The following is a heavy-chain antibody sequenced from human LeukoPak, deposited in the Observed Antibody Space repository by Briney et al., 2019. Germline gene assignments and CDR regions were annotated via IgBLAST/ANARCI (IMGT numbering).Heavy chain of an antibody. V-gene: IGHV3-30*18. J-gene: IGHJ5*02. CDR2: ISYDGSNK. CDR1: GFTFSSYG. Sequence: GGSLRLSCAASGFTFSSYGMHWVRQAPGKGLEWVAVISYDGSNKYYADSVKGRFTISRDNSENTLYLQMNSLRAVDTAVYYCAKDPEWELLVGNWFDPWGQGTLVTVSS. CDR3: AKDPEWELLVGNWFDP. D-gene: IGHD1-26*01.